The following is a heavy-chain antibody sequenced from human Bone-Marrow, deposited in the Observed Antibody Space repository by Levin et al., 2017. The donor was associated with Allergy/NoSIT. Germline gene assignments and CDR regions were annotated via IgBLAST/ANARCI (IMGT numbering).Heavy chain of an antibody. V-gene: IGHV1-69*02. J-gene: IGHJ4*02. CDR1: GGTFSSYT. CDR2: IIPILGIA. D-gene: IGHD7-27*01. Sequence: GASVKVSCKASGGTFSSYTISWVRQAPGQGLEWMGRIIPILGIANYAQKFQGRVTITADKSTSTAYMELSSLRSEDTAVYYCAHNTPELGIRGSDEYWGQGTLVTVSS. CDR3: AHNTPELGIRGSDEY.